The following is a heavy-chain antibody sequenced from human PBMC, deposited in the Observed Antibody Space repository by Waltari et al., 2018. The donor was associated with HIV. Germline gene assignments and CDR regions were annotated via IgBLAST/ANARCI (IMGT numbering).Heavy chain of an antibody. Sequence: QVQLQQWGAGLLKPSETLSLTCAVYGGSFNGYSWSWIRKSPGKGLEWIGEITHGGSTIYNPSLKSRVTISVDTSKNQFSLKLSFVTAADTAVYYCARRWTTVTTDSLDLWGRGTLVTVSS. J-gene: IGHJ2*01. V-gene: IGHV4-34*01. CDR1: GGSFNGYS. CDR2: ITHGGST. CDR3: ARRWTTVTTDSLDL. D-gene: IGHD4-17*01.